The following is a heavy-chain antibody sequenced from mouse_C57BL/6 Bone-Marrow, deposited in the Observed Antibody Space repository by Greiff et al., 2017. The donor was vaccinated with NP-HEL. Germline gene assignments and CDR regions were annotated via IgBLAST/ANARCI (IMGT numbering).Heavy chain of an antibody. CDR2: LDPANGNT. D-gene: IGHD1-1*01. CDR3: AYYYGSSSPFAY. J-gene: IGHJ3*01. Sequence: EVKLVESVAELVRPGASVKLSCTASGFNIKNTYLHWVKPRPEQGLAWIGRLDPANGNTKYAPKFQGKATITADTSSNTAYLQLSSLTSEDTAIYYGAYYYGSSSPFAYWGQGTLVTVSA. CDR1: GFNIKNTY. V-gene: IGHV14-3*01.